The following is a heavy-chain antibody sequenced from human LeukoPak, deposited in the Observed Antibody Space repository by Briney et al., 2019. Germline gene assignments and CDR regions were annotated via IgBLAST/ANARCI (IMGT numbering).Heavy chain of an antibody. J-gene: IGHJ3*02. CDR2: INPNSGGT. D-gene: IGHD3-22*01. Sequence: EASVRVSCKASGYTFTGYYMHWARQAPGQGLEWMGWINPNSGGTNYAQKFQGRVTMTRDTSISTAYMELSRLRSDDTAVYYCARGSVVVVYAFDIWGQGTIVTVSS. V-gene: IGHV1-2*02. CDR3: ARGSVVVVYAFDI. CDR1: GYTFTGYY.